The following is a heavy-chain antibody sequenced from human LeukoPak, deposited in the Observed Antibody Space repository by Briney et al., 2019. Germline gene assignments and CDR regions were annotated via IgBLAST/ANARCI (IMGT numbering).Heavy chain of an antibody. CDR2: ISSSSSTI. CDR1: GFTFSSHS. J-gene: IGHJ3*02. V-gene: IGHV3-48*04. CDR3: ARDQYCSSTSCPDGFDI. Sequence: GGSLRLSCAASGFTFSSHSMNWVRQAPGKGLEWVSYISSSSSTIYHADSVKGRFTISRDNAKNSLYLQMNSLRTEDTAVYYCARDQYCSSTSCPDGFDIWGQGTIVTVSS. D-gene: IGHD2-2*01.